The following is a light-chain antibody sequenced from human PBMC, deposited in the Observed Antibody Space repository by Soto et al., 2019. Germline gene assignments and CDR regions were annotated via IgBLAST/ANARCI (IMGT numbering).Light chain of an antibody. CDR1: QSVSSN. CDR3: QQSFSTLRS. J-gene: IGKJ4*01. V-gene: IGKV3-15*01. Sequence: EIVMTQSPATLSVSPGERATLSCRASQSVSSNLAWYQQRPGQAPRLLIYRASTRATAIPARFSGSGSGTEFTLTISSLQSEDVATYYCQQSFSTLRSFGGGTKVDIK. CDR2: RAS.